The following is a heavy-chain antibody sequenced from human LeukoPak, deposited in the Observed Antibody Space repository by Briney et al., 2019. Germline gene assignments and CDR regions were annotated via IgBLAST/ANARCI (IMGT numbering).Heavy chain of an antibody. J-gene: IGHJ4*02. V-gene: IGHV3-23*01. CDR2: ISGSGGST. D-gene: IGHD6-6*01. CDR1: GFTFSSYA. CDR3: AKDSTPTEYSSSPADY. Sequence: GGSLRLSCAASGFTFSSYAMSWVRQAPGKGLEWVSAISGSGGSTYYADSVKGRFTISRDNSKNTLYLRMNSLRAEDTAVYYCAKDSTPTEYSSSPADYWGQGTLVTVSS.